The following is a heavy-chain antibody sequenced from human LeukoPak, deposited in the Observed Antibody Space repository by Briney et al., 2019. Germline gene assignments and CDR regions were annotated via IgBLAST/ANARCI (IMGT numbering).Heavy chain of an antibody. CDR1: GFTFSSYA. J-gene: IGHJ4*02. D-gene: IGHD1-26*01. V-gene: IGHV3-30*04. Sequence: PGGSLRLSCAASGFTFSSYAMHWVRQAPGKGLEWVAVISYDGSNKYYADSVKGRFTISRDNSKNTLYLQMNGLRAEDTAVYYCAKAPRPWVGGATGSRYYFDYWGQGTLVTVSS. CDR3: AKAPRPWVGGATGSRYYFDY. CDR2: ISYDGSNK.